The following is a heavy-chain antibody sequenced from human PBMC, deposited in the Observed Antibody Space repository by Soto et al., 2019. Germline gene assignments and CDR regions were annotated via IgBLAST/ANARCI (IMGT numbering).Heavy chain of an antibody. CDR3: AMVDVYVTPSPQDV. V-gene: IGHV1-18*01. D-gene: IGHD2-8*01. Sequence: QVQLVQSGAEVKNPGASVKVSCKASGYTFTRYGIGWARQAPGQGLEWMGWINTYNGNTNYAQNVQGRVTLTTDTPTSTAYMELRSLRSNDTAIYYCAMVDVYVTPSPQDVWGKGTTVIVSA. CDR2: INTYNGNT. CDR1: GYTFTRYG. J-gene: IGHJ6*04.